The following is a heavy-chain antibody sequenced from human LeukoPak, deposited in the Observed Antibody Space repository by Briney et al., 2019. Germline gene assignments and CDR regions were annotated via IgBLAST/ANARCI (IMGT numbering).Heavy chain of an antibody. Sequence: PGGSLRLSCAASGFTFSSYAMSWVRQAPGKGLEWVSAISGSGGSTYYADSVKGRFPISRDNSKNTLYLQLNSLSAEHTAVYYCEKLGISARRDYWGEGTMVTVSS. D-gene: IGHD6-6*01. CDR3: EKLGISARRDY. CDR1: GFTFSSYA. V-gene: IGHV3-23*01. CDR2: ISGSGGST. J-gene: IGHJ4*02.